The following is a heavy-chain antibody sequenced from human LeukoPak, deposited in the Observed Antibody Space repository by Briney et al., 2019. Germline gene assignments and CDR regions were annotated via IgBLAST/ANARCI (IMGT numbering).Heavy chain of an antibody. V-gene: IGHV3-30*19. CDR3: AREKTSGWYYFDS. J-gene: IGHJ4*02. CDR2: ISYDGSNK. Sequence: GGSLRLSCAASGFTFSSYGMHWVRQAPGKGLEWVAVISYDGSNKYHADTVKGRFTISRDNSKNTLYLQMDSLRAEDTAVYYCAREKTSGWYYFDSWAREPWSPSPQ. D-gene: IGHD6-19*01. CDR1: GFTFSSYG.